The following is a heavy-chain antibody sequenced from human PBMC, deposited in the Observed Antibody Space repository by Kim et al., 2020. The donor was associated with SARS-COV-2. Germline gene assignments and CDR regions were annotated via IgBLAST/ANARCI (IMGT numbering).Heavy chain of an antibody. D-gene: IGHD3-10*01. CDR3: ATQLAPLPYPTFDY. Sequence: SETLSLTCAVYGGSFSGYYWSWIRQPPGKGLEWIGEINHSGSTNYNPSLKSRVTISVDTSKNQFSLKLSSVTAADTAVYYCATQLAPLPYPTFDYWGQGT. J-gene: IGHJ4*02. CDR1: GGSFSGYY. CDR2: INHSGST. V-gene: IGHV4-34*01.